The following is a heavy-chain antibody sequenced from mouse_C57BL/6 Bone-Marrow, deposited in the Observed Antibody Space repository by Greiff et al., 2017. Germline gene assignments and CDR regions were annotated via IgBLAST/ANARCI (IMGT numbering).Heavy chain of an antibody. V-gene: IGHV2-2*01. CDR2: IWSGGST. J-gene: IGHJ4*01. CDR3: ARHEDENYYAMDY. Sequence: VMLVESGPGLVQPSQSLSITCTVSGFSLTSYGVHWVRQSPGKGLEWLGVIWSGGSTDYNAAFISRLSISKDNSKSQVFFKMNSLQADDTAIYYCARHEDENYYAMDYWGQGTSVTVSS. CDR1: GFSLTSYG.